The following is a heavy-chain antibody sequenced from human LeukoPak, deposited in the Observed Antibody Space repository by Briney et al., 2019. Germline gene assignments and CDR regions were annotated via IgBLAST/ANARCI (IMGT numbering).Heavy chain of an antibody. CDR3: AKDLGTWGYYYYGMDV. V-gene: IGHV3-30*18. CDR1: GFTFSSYG. CDR2: ISYDGSNK. J-gene: IGHJ6*02. Sequence: PGGSLRLSCAASGFTFSSYGMHWVRQAPGKGLEWVAVISYDGSNKYYADSVKGRFTISRDNSKNTLYLQMNSLRAEDTAVYYCAKDLGTWGYYYYGMDVWGQGTTVTVSS. D-gene: IGHD2-15*01.